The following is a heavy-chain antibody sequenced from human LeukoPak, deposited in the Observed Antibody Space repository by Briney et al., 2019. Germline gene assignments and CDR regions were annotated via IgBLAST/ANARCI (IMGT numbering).Heavy chain of an antibody. V-gene: IGHV4-34*01. J-gene: IGHJ4*02. CDR1: GGSFSGYY. CDR3: ARGPYYYDSSGCLDY. Sequence: SETLSLTCAVYGGSFSGYYWSWIRQPPGKGLEWIGEINHSGSTNYNPSLKSRVTISVDTSKNQFSLKLSSVTAADTAVYYCARGPYYYDSSGCLDYWGQGTLVTVSP. D-gene: IGHD3-22*01. CDR2: INHSGST.